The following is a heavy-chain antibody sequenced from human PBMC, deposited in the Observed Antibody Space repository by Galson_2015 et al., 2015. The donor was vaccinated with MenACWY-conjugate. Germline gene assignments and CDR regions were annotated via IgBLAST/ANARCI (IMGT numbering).Heavy chain of an antibody. Sequence: SLRLSCAASGFTFSNYAMSWVRQAPGKGLEWVSGVSGSGGSTYYADSVKGRFTISRDNSKNTLYLQMNSLRAEDTAVYYCAKVKPPYSSGWYYFDYGGQGTLVTVSS. CDR2: VSGSGGST. J-gene: IGHJ4*02. V-gene: IGHV3-23*01. CDR1: GFTFSNYA. D-gene: IGHD6-19*01. CDR3: AKVKPPYSSGWYYFDY.